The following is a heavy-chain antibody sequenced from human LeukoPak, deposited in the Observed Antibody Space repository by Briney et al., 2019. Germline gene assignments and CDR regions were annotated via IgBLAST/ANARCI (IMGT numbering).Heavy chain of an antibody. Sequence: PSETLSLTCTVSGGSISSYYWSWIRQPPGKGLEWIGEINHSGSTNYNPSLKRRVTLSVDTSKNQLSLKLSSVTAADTAVYYCARGTGWFDPWGQGTLVTVSS. V-gene: IGHV4-34*01. CDR1: GGSISSYY. CDR3: ARGTGWFDP. J-gene: IGHJ5*02. CDR2: INHSGST.